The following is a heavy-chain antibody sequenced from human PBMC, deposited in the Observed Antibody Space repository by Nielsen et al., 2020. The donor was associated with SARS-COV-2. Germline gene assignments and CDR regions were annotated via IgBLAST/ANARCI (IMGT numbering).Heavy chain of an antibody. Sequence: SETLSLTCAVYGGSFSGYYWSWIRQPPGKGLEWIGEINHSGSTNYNPSLKSRVTISVDTSKNQFSLKLSSVTAADTAVYYCARGRAYYYDSSGYYYYYYMDVWGKGTTVTVSS. CDR2: INHSGST. J-gene: IGHJ6*03. CDR1: GGSFSGYY. V-gene: IGHV4-34*01. CDR3: ARGRAYYYDSSGYYYYYYMDV. D-gene: IGHD3-22*01.